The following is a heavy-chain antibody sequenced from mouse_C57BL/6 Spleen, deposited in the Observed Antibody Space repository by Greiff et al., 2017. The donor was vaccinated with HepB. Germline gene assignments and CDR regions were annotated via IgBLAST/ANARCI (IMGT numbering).Heavy chain of an antibody. CDR2: INPSTGGT. D-gene: IGHD2-3*01. J-gene: IGHJ1*03. Sequence: EVQLVESGPELVKPGASVKISCKASGYSFTGYYMNWVKQSPEKSLEWIGEINPSTGGTTYNQKFKAKATLTVDKSSSTAYMQLKSLTSEDSAVYYCARKGWGYLLSGYFDVWGTGTTVTVSS. CDR1: GYSFTGYY. CDR3: ARKGWGYLLSGYFDV. V-gene: IGHV1-42*01.